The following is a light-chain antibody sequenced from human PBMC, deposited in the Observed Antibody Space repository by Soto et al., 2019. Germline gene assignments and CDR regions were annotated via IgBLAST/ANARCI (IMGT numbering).Light chain of an antibody. Sequence: QSVLTQPPSASGTPGQRVTISCSESSSNIGSNSVNWYQQLQGTAPNLLIYSNDRRPSGVPDRFSGSTSGTSPSLAISGLQYEDEAVYDGAAWDDRLNEYVFCAGTNLTVL. CDR1: SSNIGSNS. J-gene: IGLJ1*01. CDR3: AAWDDRLNEYV. V-gene: IGLV1-44*01. CDR2: SND.